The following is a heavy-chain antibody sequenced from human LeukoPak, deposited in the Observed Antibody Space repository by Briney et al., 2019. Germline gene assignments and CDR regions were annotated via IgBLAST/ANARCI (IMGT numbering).Heavy chain of an antibody. Sequence: SETLSLTCAVYNGSFSGYSWTWIRQPPGKGLEWIGDINHSGGTRYNPSLKSRVTISLDTSKNQFSLELSSVTATDTAVYYCARRIFGSSGYYGNFDYWGQGTLVTVSS. D-gene: IGHD3-22*01. CDR1: NGSFSGYS. CDR2: INHSGGT. J-gene: IGHJ4*02. CDR3: ARRIFGSSGYYGNFDY. V-gene: IGHV4-34*01.